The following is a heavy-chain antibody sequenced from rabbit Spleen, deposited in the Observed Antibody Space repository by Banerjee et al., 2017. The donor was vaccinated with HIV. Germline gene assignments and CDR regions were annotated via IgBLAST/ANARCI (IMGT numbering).Heavy chain of an antibody. CDR3: ARDTGTSFSTYGMDL. J-gene: IGHJ6*01. D-gene: IGHD8-1*01. V-gene: IGHV1S40*01. CDR1: GFSFSYSYY. Sequence: QSLEESGGDLVKPGASLTLTCTASGFSFSYSYYMCWVRQAPWKGLEWIACIAAGSSGYTYYASWAKGRFTISKTSSTTVTLQMTSLTAADTATYFCARDTGTSFSTYGMDLWGPGTLVTVS. CDR2: IAAGSSGYT.